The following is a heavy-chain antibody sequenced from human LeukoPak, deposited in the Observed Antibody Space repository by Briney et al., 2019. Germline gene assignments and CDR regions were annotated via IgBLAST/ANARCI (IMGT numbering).Heavy chain of an antibody. Sequence: ASVKVSCKASGYTFTSYYLLGVRHPPAQGLEGMGIINPSCGSTSYAQNCQGRVTMTRDTSTSTAYMELSSLRSEDTAVYYCARELGVRGDGRELTLLSFDYWGQGTLVTVSS. CDR2: INPSCGST. J-gene: IGHJ4*02. D-gene: IGHD3-10*02. CDR3: ARELGVRGDGRELTLLSFDY. V-gene: IGHV1-46*01. CDR1: GYTFTSYY.